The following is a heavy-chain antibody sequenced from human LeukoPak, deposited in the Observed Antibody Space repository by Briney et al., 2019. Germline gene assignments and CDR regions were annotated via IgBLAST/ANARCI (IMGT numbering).Heavy chain of an antibody. D-gene: IGHD2-2*01. Sequence: GESLKISCKGSGYSFTSYWIGCVRQMPGKGLEWMGIIYPGDSDTRYSPSFQGQVTISADKSISTAYLQWSSLKASDTAMYYCARRPIIVVVPAAMENDAFDIWGQGTMVTVSS. V-gene: IGHV5-51*01. J-gene: IGHJ3*02. CDR2: IYPGDSDT. CDR3: ARRPIIVVVPAAMENDAFDI. CDR1: GYSFTSYW.